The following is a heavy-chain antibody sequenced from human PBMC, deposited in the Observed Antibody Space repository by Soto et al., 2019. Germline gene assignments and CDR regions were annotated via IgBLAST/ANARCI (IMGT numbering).Heavy chain of an antibody. V-gene: IGHV1-8*01. CDR1: GYTFTSYD. CDR2: MNPNSGNT. CDR3: ARGTYEQRWLVPGFDP. Sequence: ASVKVSCKASGYTFTSYDINWVRQATGQGLEWMGWMNPNSGNTGYAQKFQGRVTMTRNTSISTAYMELSSLRSEDTAVYYCARGTYEQRWLVPGFDPWGQGTLVTVSS. D-gene: IGHD6-19*01. J-gene: IGHJ5*02.